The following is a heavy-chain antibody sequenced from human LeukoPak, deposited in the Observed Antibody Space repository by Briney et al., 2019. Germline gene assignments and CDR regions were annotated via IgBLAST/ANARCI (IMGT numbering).Heavy chain of an antibody. V-gene: IGHV3-33*01. Sequence: GGSLRLSCAASGLTFSSYGMHWVRQAPGKGLEWVAVIWYDGSNKYYADSVKGRFTISRDNSKNTLYLQMNSLRAEDTAVYYCARDHRAYCGGDCYPDYWGQGTLVTVSS. D-gene: IGHD2-21*02. CDR1: GLTFSSYG. J-gene: IGHJ4*02. CDR3: ARDHRAYCGGDCYPDY. CDR2: IWYDGSNK.